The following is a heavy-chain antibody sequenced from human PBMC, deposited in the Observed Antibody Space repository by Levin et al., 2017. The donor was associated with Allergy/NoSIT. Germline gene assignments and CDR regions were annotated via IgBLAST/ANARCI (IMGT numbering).Heavy chain of an antibody. CDR1: GFTFDNYA. D-gene: IGHD6-6*01. V-gene: IGHV3-9*01. Sequence: LSLTCAASGFTFDNYAMHWVRQAPGKGLEWVSGISWNSGSIGYADSVKGRFTISRDNAKNSLYLQMNSLRAEDTALYYCAKDMYSSSSGGIDYWGQGTLVTVSS. J-gene: IGHJ4*02. CDR2: ISWNSGSI. CDR3: AKDMYSSSSGGIDY.